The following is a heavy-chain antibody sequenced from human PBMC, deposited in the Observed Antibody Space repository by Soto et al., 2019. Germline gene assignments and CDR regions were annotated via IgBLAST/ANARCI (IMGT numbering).Heavy chain of an antibody. Sequence: SETLSLTCTVSGGSVSSGSYYWSWIRQPPGKGLEWIGYIYYSGSTNYNPSLKSRVTISVDTSKNQFSLKLSSVTAADTAVYYCARRIFGVVRDFDYRGQGTLVTVSS. D-gene: IGHD3-3*01. V-gene: IGHV4-61*01. J-gene: IGHJ4*02. CDR3: ARRIFGVVRDFDY. CDR2: IYYSGST. CDR1: GGSVSSGSYY.